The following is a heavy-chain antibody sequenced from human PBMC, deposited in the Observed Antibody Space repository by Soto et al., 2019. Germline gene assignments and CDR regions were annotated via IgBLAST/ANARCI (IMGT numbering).Heavy chain of an antibody. V-gene: IGHV3-30*03. CDR2: ISYAGSNI. CDR3: ARDSSEWGMAARLDY. Sequence: VQLVESGGGVVQPGMSLRLSCAASGYTFSSYGMHWVRQAPGKGLGWVAVISYAGSNIYYADSVKGRFTISRDNSKNTLYLHLNSLRAEDTAVYYCARDSSEWGMAARLDYWGQGTLVTVSS. D-gene: IGHD6-6*01. J-gene: IGHJ4*02. CDR1: GYTFSSYG.